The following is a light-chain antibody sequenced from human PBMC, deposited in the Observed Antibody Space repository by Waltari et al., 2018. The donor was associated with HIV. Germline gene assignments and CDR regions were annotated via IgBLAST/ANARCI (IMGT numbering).Light chain of an antibody. J-gene: IGKJ1*01. CDR1: QNIGDS. Sequence: DIQVTQSPSTLSASTGDRVAITCRASQNIGDSLALYQQKPGKAPKLLIHKASTLKIGVSSRFSGSGFGTEFILTIRNLQPDDFAIYYCQQYLDNWTFGQGTKV. V-gene: IGKV1-5*03. CDR3: QQYLDNWT. CDR2: KAS.